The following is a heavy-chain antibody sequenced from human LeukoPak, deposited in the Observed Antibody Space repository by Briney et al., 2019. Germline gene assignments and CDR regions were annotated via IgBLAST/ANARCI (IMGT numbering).Heavy chain of an antibody. J-gene: IGHJ4*02. CDR3: AKKLRASGDYRLGPLDY. CDR2: IYYSGST. CDR1: GGSISSYY. V-gene: IGHV4-59*01. Sequence: SETLSLTCTVSGGSISSYYWSWIRQPPGKGLEWIGYIYYSGSTNYNPSLKSRVTISVDTSKNQFSLKLSSVTAADTAVYYCAKKLRASGDYRLGPLDYWGQGTLVTVSS. D-gene: IGHD4-17*01.